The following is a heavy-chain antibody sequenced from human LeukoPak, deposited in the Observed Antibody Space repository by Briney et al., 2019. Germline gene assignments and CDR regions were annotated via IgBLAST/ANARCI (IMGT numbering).Heavy chain of an antibody. CDR1: GFTFRRYW. V-gene: IGHV3-7*01. CDR3: ARDQVLAMIGVLHGAFDL. Sequence: PGGSLRLSCAASGFTFRRYWRSWVRQAPGKGLEWVANIKEDGSEKYYVDSVKGRFTISRDNAKKSLYLQMNSLRAEDTAVYYCARDQVLAMIGVLHGAFDLWGQGTMVTVSS. J-gene: IGHJ3*01. CDR2: IKEDGSEK. D-gene: IGHD3-22*01.